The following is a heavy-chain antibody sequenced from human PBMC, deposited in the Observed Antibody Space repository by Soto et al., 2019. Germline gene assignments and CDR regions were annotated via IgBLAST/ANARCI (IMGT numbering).Heavy chain of an antibody. V-gene: IGHV3-33*01. CDR3: ARDGYCSGGSCYSVPVFDY. J-gene: IGHJ4*02. CDR2: IWYDGSNK. Sequence: GGSLRLSCAASGFTFSSDGMHWVRQAPGKGLEWVAVIWYDGSNKYYADSVKGRFTISRDNSKNTLYLQMNSLRAEDTAVYYCARDGYCSGGSCYSVPVFDYWGQGTLVTVSS. CDR1: GFTFSSDG. D-gene: IGHD2-15*01.